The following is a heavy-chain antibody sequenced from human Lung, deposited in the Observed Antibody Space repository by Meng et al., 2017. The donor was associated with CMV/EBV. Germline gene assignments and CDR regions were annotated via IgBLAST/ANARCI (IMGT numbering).Heavy chain of an antibody. Sequence: QVQLHQSGPGLVQPPQTLSLTFAISGDIVSSNSAAWHWIRQSPSRGLEWLGRTYYRSKWYHEYAVSAKSRITISPDTPKNQFSLQLNSMTPEDTAVYYCARGINGGCGDWGQGTLVTVSS. V-gene: IGHV6-1*01. CDR1: GDIVSSNSAA. J-gene: IGHJ4*02. CDR2: TYYRSKWYH. D-gene: IGHD4-23*01. CDR3: ARGINGGCGD.